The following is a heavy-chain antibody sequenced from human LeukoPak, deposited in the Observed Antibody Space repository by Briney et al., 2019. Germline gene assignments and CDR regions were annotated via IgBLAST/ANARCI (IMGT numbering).Heavy chain of an antibody. CDR1: GDSLNIYY. V-gene: IGHV4-59*08. CDR2: FFYTGTS. J-gene: IGHJ6*02. Sequence: SETLSLTCSVSGDSLNIYYWNWIRQSPGKGLGWIGYFFYTGTSSYNPSLKSRVNMSVDTSKNLVSLTLRSVTAADTAVYYCARRPYHYHGLDVWGPGTTVIVSS. CDR3: ARRPYHYHGLDV.